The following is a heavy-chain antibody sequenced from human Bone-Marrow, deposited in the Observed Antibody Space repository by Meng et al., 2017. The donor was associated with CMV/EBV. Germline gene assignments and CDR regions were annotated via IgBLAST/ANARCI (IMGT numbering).Heavy chain of an antibody. V-gene: IGHV3-53*01. J-gene: IGHJ6*02. CDR2: IYSGGST. CDR1: GFTVSSNY. D-gene: IGHD2-15*01. CDR3: TGETGGRVFGMDV. Sequence: GESLKISCAASGFTVSSNYMSWVRQAPGKGLEWVSVIYSGGSTYYADSVKGRFTISRDNSKNTLYLHMNSLTGEDTAVYYCTGETGGRVFGMDVWGQGTTVTVSS.